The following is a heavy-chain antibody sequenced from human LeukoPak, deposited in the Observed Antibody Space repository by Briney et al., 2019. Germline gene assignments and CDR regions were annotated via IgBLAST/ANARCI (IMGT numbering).Heavy chain of an antibody. Sequence: SETLSLTCAVYGGSFSGYYWSCIRQPPGKGLEWIGEINHSGSTNYNPSLKSRVTISVDTSKNQFSLKLSSVTAADTAVYYCARSLRGFFDYWGQGTLVTVSS. D-gene: IGHD3-10*01. CDR1: GGSFSGYY. V-gene: IGHV4-34*01. J-gene: IGHJ4*02. CDR2: INHSGST. CDR3: ARSLRGFFDY.